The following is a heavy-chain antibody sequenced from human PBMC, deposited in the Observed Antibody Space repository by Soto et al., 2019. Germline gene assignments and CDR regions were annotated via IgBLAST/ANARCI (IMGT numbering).Heavy chain of an antibody. CDR3: VRDSGAKLSSS. J-gene: IGHJ4*02. CDR2: IVPIYRTA. D-gene: IGHD6-13*01. CDR1: GGTFSSYR. Sequence: SVKVSCKASGGTFSSYRINWVRQAPGQGLEWVGGIVPIYRTADYAQKFQGRVTITADESARKSYMALRSLKSQDTAVYYCVRDSGAKLSSSWGQGTLVTVSS. V-gene: IGHV1-69*13.